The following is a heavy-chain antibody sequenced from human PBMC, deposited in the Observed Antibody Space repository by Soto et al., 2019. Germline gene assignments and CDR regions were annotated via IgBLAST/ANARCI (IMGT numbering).Heavy chain of an antibody. V-gene: IGHV3-23*01. D-gene: IGHD5-18*01. J-gene: IGHJ6*02. CDR1: GFTVSSYA. CDR2: ISGSGGST. CDR3: AKGGVDTAMVWGYYYYYGMDV. Sequence: GGSLRLSCAASGFTVSSYAMSWVRQAPGKGLEWVSAISGSGGSTYYADSVKGRFTISRDNSKNTLYLQMNSLRAEDTAVYYCAKGGVDTAMVWGYYYYYGMDVWGQGTTVTVSS.